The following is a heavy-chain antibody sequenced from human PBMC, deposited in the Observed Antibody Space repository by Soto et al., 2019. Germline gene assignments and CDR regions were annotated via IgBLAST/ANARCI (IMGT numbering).Heavy chain of an antibody. CDR3: TMACRGVSFYSISDFDY. CDR1: GFRFTGSA. CDR2: IRNRPNSTAT. D-gene: IGHD2-15*01. V-gene: IGHV3-73*01. Sequence: GGSLRLSCAASGFRFTGSAIHWVRQAPRRGLEWVGLIRNRPNSTATAYAESRKGHVTNTSDHSRNTSERQEKSLKSEDTAVYCCTMACRGVSFYSISDFDYWGQGPLV. J-gene: IGHJ4*02.